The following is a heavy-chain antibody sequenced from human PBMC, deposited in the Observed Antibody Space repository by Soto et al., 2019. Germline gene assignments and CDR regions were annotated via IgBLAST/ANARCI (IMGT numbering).Heavy chain of an antibody. CDR1: GYTFPTHG. Sequence: ASVKVSCKASGYTFPTHGISWVRQAPGQGLEWMGWISAYNGNTNYAQKLQGRVTMTTDTSTSTAYMELRSLRCDDTAVYYCARGRAPYHYDNSGDYYVSWFDPWGQGTLVTVS. CDR3: ARGRAPYHYDNSGDYYVSWFDP. D-gene: IGHD3-22*01. V-gene: IGHV1-18*01. J-gene: IGHJ5*02. CDR2: ISAYNGNT.